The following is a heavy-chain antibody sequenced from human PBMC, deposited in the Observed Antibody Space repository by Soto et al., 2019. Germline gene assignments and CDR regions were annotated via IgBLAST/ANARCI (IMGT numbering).Heavy chain of an antibody. CDR3: ARDGLYDYVWGSYCDY. J-gene: IGHJ4*02. CDR2: ISYDGSNK. V-gene: IGHV3-30*03. D-gene: IGHD3-16*01. CDR1: GFTFSRYG. Sequence: GGSLRLSCAASGFTFSRYGMHWVRQAPGKGLEWVAVISYDGSNKYYADSVKGRFTISRDNSKNTLYLQMNSLRPEDTAVYYCARDGLYDYVWGSYCDYWGQGTLVTVSS.